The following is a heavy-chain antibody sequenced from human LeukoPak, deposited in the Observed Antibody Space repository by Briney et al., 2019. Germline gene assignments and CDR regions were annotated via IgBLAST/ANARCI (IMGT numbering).Heavy chain of an antibody. J-gene: IGHJ1*01. CDR2: VSSSSSYI. D-gene: IGHD6-19*01. V-gene: IGHV3-21*01. Sequence: GGSLRLSCAASGFTFSSYSMNWVRQAPGKGLEWVSSVSSSSSYIYYADSVKGRFTISRDNAKNSLYLQMNSLRAEDTAVYYCARDPGIAVAGTMFWAEYLQHWGQGDLVTVSS. CDR3: ARDPGIAVAGTMFWAEYLQH. CDR1: GFTFSSYS.